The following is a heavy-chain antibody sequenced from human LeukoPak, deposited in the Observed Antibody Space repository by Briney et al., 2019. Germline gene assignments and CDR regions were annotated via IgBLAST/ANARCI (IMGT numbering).Heavy chain of an antibody. CDR3: AIHPPFRETRYYYYYMDV. D-gene: IGHD1-1*01. V-gene: IGHV3-74*01. CDR2: INSDGSST. J-gene: IGHJ6*03. CDR1: GFTFSSYW. Sequence: GGSLRLSCAASGFTFSSYWMHWVRQAPGKGLVWVSRINSDGSSTSYADSVKGRFTISRDNAKNTLYLQMNSLRAEDTAVYYCAIHPPFRETRYYYYYMDVWGKGTTLTVSS.